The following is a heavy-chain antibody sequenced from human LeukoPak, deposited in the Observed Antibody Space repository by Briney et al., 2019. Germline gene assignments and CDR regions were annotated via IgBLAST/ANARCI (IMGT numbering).Heavy chain of an antibody. CDR2: IYYSGST. CDR1: GGSISGYY. D-gene: IGHD3-22*01. CDR3: AKVSDRDSSGYYWGFEY. Sequence: SQTLSLTCTVSGGSISGYYWSWIRQPPGKGLECIGYIYYSGSTNYNPSLKSRVTISVDTSRNQFSLRLTSVTAADTAVYYCAKVSDRDSSGYYWGFEYWGQGTLVTVSS. V-gene: IGHV4-59*08. J-gene: IGHJ4*02.